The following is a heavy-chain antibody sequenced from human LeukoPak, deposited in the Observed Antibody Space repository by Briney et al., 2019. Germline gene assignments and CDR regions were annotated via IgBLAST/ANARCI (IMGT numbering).Heavy chain of an antibody. J-gene: IGHJ4*02. CDR1: GFTFSSYG. CDR3: AKPRYQLPIFDY. CDR2: IRYDGYNK. V-gene: IGHV3-30*02. D-gene: IGHD2-2*01. Sequence: PGGSVRLSCAASGFTFSSYGMHWVRQAPGKGLEGAAFIRYDGYNKYYADSVKGRVAICGENSKNTLYLQMSSLRAEDTAVYYWAKPRYQLPIFDYWGQGTLVTVSS.